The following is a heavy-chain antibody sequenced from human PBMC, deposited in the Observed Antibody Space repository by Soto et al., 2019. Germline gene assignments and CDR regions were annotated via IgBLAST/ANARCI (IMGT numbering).Heavy chain of an antibody. V-gene: IGHV3-23*01. J-gene: IGHJ4*02. CDR3: AKESQYYDSSGYNDY. CDR2: ISGSGGST. CDR1: GFTFSSYA. Sequence: VGSLRLSCAASGFTFSSYAMSWVRQAPGKGLEWVSAISGSGGSTYYADSVKGRFTISRDNSKNTLYLQMNSLRAEDTAVYYCAKESQYYDSSGYNDYWGQGTLVTVSS. D-gene: IGHD3-22*01.